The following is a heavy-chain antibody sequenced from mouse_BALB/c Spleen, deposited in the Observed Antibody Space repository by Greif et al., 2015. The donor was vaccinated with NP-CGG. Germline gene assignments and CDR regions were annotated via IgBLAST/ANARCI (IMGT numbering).Heavy chain of an antibody. Sequence: LVKTGASVKISCKASGYSSTGYYMHWVKQSHGKSLEWIGYISCYNGATSYNQKFKGKATFTVDTSSSTANMQFNSLTSEDSAVYYCARCPSITTGTSFDYWGQGTSLTVSS. CDR3: ARCPSITTGTSFDY. D-gene: IGHD1-2*01. CDR1: GYSSTGYY. CDR2: ISCYNGAT. J-gene: IGHJ2*02. V-gene: IGHV1S34*01.